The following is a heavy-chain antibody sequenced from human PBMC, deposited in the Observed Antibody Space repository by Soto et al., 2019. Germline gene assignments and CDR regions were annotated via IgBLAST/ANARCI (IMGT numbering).Heavy chain of an antibody. CDR3: ARTSGWYPEHYLDF. V-gene: IGHV2-70*01. CDR2: ICWDDDK. CDR1: GFSLASSGMC. J-gene: IGHJ4*02. D-gene: IGHD6-19*01. Sequence: SGPTLVNPTQTLTLTCTFSGFSLASSGMCVSWIRQPPGEALEWLAFICWDDDKYYSTSLKTRLTISKDTSKNQVVLTMTNVDPVDTATYYCARTSGWYPEHYLDFWGQGTLVTVSS.